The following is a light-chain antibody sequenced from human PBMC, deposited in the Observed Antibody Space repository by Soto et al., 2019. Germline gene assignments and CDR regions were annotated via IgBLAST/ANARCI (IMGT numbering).Light chain of an antibody. CDR3: CSYAGSDTDV. J-gene: IGLJ2*01. Sequence: QSALTQPRSVSGSPGQSVTISCTGTSSDVGGYDYVSWYQQHPGKAPKLMLYGVTKRPSGVPERFSGSKSGNTASLTISGLQAEDEADSYCCSYAGSDTDVFGGGTKLTVL. V-gene: IGLV2-11*01. CDR1: SSDVGGYDY. CDR2: GVT.